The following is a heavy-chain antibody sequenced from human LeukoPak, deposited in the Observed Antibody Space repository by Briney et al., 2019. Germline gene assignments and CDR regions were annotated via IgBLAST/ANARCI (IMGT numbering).Heavy chain of an antibody. D-gene: IGHD2/OR15-2a*01. J-gene: IGHJ4*02. CDR1: GFSLSTNEED. CDR2: IYWDDDK. Sequence: SGPTLVNPTQTLTLTCTFSGFSLSTNEEDVGWIRQPPGKTLEWQALIYWDDDKRYSPALKNRLTITKDTSKNQVVLTRTNMDPVDTATYYCAHCEYWGYQGGNFFDYWGQGTPVSVSA. CDR3: AHCEYWGYQGGNFFDY. V-gene: IGHV2-5*02.